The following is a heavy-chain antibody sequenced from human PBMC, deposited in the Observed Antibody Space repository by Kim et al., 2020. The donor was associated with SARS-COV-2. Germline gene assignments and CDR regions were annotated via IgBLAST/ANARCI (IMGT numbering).Heavy chain of an antibody. V-gene: IGHV4-34*01. D-gene: IGHD2-2*02. CDR1: GESFNDYY. CDR3: ARARVGVVPSPILGLGPFWAYFYMDV. J-gene: IGHJ6*03. Sequence: SETLSLTCAVYGESFNDYYWSWIRRLTGKGLERIGEINHSGSTNYNPSIKIRATISVDTSKNQFSLKVTSLTETDTAVYYCARARVGVVPSPILGLGPFWAYFYMDVWGRGATVTVSS. CDR2: INHSGST.